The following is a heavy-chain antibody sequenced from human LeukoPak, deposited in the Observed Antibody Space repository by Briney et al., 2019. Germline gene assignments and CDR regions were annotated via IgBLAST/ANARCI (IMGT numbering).Heavy chain of an antibody. D-gene: IGHD3-9*01. V-gene: IGHV3-74*01. CDR2: VNNDGSST. J-gene: IGHJ4*02. CDR3: ARNYDILTGYPYYFDY. CDR1: GFTFSSYW. Sequence: GGSLRLSCAASGFTFSSYWMHWVRQAPGKGLVWVSRVNNDGSSTSYADSAKGRFTISRDNAKNTLYLQMNSLRAEDTAVYHCARNYDILTGYPYYFDYWGQGTLVTVSS.